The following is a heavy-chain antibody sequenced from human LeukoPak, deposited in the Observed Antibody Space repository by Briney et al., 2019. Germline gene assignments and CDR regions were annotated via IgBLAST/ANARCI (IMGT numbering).Heavy chain of an antibody. CDR3: ARDWDYDSSGYPGAFDI. D-gene: IGHD3-22*01. J-gene: IGHJ3*02. V-gene: IGHV1-8*01. CDR2: MNPNSGNT. Sequence: ASVKVSCKASGYTFTSYDINWVRQATGQGLEWMGWMNPNSGNTGYAQKFQGRVTMTRNTSISTAYMELSSLRSDDTAVYYCARDWDYDSSGYPGAFDIWGQGTMVTVSS. CDR1: GYTFTSYD.